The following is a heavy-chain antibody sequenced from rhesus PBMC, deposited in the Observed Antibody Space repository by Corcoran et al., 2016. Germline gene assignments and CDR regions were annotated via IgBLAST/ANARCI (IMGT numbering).Heavy chain of an antibody. V-gene: IGHV1-1*01. CDR2: TTPNNGKK. J-gene: IGHJ4*01. D-gene: IGHD6-25*01. CDR3: TRGYSGSWSGFDY. Sequence: QVQLVQSGAEIKQPGASVKLSCKASGYTFTSYYMHWVRQAPGQGLEWIGWTTPNNGKKVDEQNFQGRVSITTEPSKSTGYMELSSLRSEDTAVYYCTRGYSGSWSGFDYWGQGVLVTVSS. CDR1: GYTFTSYY.